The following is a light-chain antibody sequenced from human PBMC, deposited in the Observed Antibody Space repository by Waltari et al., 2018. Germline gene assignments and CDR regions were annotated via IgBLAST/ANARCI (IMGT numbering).Light chain of an antibody. J-gene: IGKJ4*01. CDR1: QDIKKC. Sequence: DIQMTQSPSSLSASLGDRVTITCQASQDIKKCLNWYQQTPGKAPKLLIYDASSLQTGVPSRFSGSGFGTDFTFTISSLQPEDFATYYCQQCENLPRTFGGGTKVGIK. V-gene: IGKV1-33*01. CDR2: DAS. CDR3: QQCENLPRT.